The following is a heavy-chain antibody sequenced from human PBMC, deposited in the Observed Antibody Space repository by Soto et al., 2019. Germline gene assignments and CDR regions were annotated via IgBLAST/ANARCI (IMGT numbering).Heavy chain of an antibody. D-gene: IGHD2-15*01. Sequence: AGGSLRLSCEASGFTFSCFDMHWVRQPTGKGLEWVSTIGTAGDTYYAVSVKGRFTISRDNAKNSLSLQMNSLRAGDTAVYSCARGQEVGAHFFDSWGQGTQVTVSS. CDR1: GFTFSCFD. V-gene: IGHV3-13*01. J-gene: IGHJ4*02. CDR2: IGTAGDT. CDR3: ARGQEVGAHFFDS.